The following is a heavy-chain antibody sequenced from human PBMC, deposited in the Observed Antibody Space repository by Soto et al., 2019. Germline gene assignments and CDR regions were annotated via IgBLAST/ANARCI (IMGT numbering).Heavy chain of an antibody. CDR3: ARVDYYDSSGLRYFQH. Sequence: GESLKISCQGSGYSFTIYWIAWVRQMPGKGLEWMGIIYPGDSDTRYSPSFQGQVTISADKSISTAYLQWSSLKASDTAMYYCARVDYYDSSGLRYFQHWGQGTLVTVSS. CDR2: IYPGDSDT. V-gene: IGHV5-51*01. CDR1: GYSFTIYW. J-gene: IGHJ1*01. D-gene: IGHD3-22*01.